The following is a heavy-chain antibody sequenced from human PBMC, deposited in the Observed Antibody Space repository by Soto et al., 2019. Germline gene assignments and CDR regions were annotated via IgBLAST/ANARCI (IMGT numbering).Heavy chain of an antibody. Sequence: SETLSLTCTVYGDSITNNHWWSWVRQPPGKGPELIGEIYHTGIANYNPSLESRVAFSVDKSKNQFSLSLTSVTATDTAVYYCVSKLGPYYYGLDVWGQGTTVTVSS. CDR2: IYHTGIA. CDR3: VSKLGPYYYGLDV. D-gene: IGHD3-16*01. CDR1: GDSITNNHW. V-gene: IGHV4-4*02. J-gene: IGHJ6*02.